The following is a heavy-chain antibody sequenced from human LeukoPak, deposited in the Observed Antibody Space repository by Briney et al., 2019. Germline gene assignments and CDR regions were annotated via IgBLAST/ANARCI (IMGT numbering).Heavy chain of an antibody. D-gene: IGHD6-13*01. J-gene: IGHJ6*03. Sequence: ASVKVSCKASGYTFTSYYMHWVRQAPGQGLEWMGIINPSGGSTSYAQKFQGRVTMTRDTSTSTAYMELSSLRSEDTAVYYCASGLSSSWYRQDYMDVWGKGTTVTVSS. CDR3: ASGLSSSWYRQDYMDV. V-gene: IGHV1-46*01. CDR2: INPSGGST. CDR1: GYTFTSYY.